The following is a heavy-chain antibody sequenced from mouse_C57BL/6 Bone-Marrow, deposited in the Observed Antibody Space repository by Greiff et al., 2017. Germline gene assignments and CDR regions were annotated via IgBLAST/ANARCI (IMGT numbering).Heavy chain of an antibody. V-gene: IGHV1-85*01. Sequence: QVQLQQSGPELVKPGASVKLSCKASGYTFTSYDINWVKQRPGQGLEWIGWIYPRDGSTKYNEKFKGKATFTVEPCSSTAYMERHSLTSEDSAVYFCARLEFDGSSGDWYFDVWGTGTTVTVSS. CDR3: ARLEFDGSSGDWYFDV. CDR2: IYPRDGST. J-gene: IGHJ1*03. D-gene: IGHD1-1*01. CDR1: GYTFTSYD.